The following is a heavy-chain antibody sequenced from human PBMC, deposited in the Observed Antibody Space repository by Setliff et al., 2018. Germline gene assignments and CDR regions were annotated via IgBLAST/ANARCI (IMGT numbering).Heavy chain of an antibody. CDR1: GFTFTDYG. CDR3: ARINFYVSSGYYYAPEL. CDR2: INNYNFNT. Sequence: ASVKVSCKSSGFTFTDYGITWVRQVPGQGLEWMGWINNYNFNTPYAQKFQGRVTVTTDTSTTTAYMELRSLRADDTAVYYCARINFYVSSGYYYAPELWGQGTTVTVSS. V-gene: IGHV1-18*01. D-gene: IGHD3-22*01. J-gene: IGHJ4*02.